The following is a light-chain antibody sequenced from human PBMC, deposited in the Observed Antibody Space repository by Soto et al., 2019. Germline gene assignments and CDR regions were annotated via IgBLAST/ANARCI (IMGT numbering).Light chain of an antibody. V-gene: IGKV1-9*01. CDR1: QGISSY. Sequence: DIQLTQSPSFLSASVGDRVTITCRASQGISSYLAWYQQKPGKAPKLLIYAASTLQSGVPSGFSGGESGTEYTLTISSLQPEDSATYYCQQLYIFPLTFGQGTRLEIK. CDR3: QQLYIFPLT. CDR2: AAS. J-gene: IGKJ5*01.